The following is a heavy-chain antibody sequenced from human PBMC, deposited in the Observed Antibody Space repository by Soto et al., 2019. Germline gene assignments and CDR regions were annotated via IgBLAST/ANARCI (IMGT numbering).Heavy chain of an antibody. CDR3: ARDYTSRIAGSGNGFEY. Sequence: QVQLQESGPGLVKPSEPLSLTCTVSGGSVSSGSYYWTWIRQPPGKGLEWIGYIYYSGSTKYNPSLKSRVTISVDTSKNQFSLKLSSVTAADTAVYYCARDYTSRIAGSGNGFEYWGQGTLVTVSS. CDR2: IYYSGST. CDR1: GGSVSSGSYY. D-gene: IGHD1-26*01. J-gene: IGHJ4*02. V-gene: IGHV4-61*01.